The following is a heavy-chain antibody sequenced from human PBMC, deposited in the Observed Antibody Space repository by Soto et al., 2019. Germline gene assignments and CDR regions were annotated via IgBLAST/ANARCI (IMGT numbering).Heavy chain of an antibody. CDR3: AKDREVEYYDILTGYYHYYYYGMDV. J-gene: IGHJ6*02. V-gene: IGHV3-53*01. CDR1: GFTVSSNY. Sequence: SGGSLRLSCAASGFTVSSNYMSWVRQAPGKGLEWVSVIYSGGSTYYADSVKGRFTISRDNSKNTLYLQMNSLRAEDTAVYYCAKDREVEYYDILTGYYHYYYYGMDVWGQGTTLTVSS. CDR2: IYSGGST. D-gene: IGHD3-9*01.